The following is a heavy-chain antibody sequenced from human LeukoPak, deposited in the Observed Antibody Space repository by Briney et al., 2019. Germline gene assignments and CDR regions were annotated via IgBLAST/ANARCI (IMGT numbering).Heavy chain of an antibody. J-gene: IGHJ4*02. D-gene: IGHD2-2*02. V-gene: IGHV3-23*01. CDR1: TFSFSRYP. CDR3: ARARCSSTSCYTVDY. Sequence: GGSLRLSCAASTFSFSRYPMGWVRQAPGKGLEWVSGISAGGDGTYHADPVKGRFTISRDNSKNTLYLQMNSLRAEDTAVYYCARARCSSTSCYTVDYWGQGTLVTVSS. CDR2: ISAGGDGT.